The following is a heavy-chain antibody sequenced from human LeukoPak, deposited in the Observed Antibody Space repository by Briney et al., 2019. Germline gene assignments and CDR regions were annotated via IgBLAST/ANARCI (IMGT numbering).Heavy chain of an antibody. Sequence: GASVKVSCKASGYTFTSYGISWVRQAPGQGLEWMGWINPNSGGTNYAQKFQGRVTMTRDTSISTAYMELSRLRSDDTAVYYCARAGSRDILTAWVDSWGQGTLVTVSS. V-gene: IGHV1-2*02. CDR3: ARAGSRDILTAWVDS. D-gene: IGHD3-9*01. J-gene: IGHJ4*02. CDR2: INPNSGGT. CDR1: GYTFTSYG.